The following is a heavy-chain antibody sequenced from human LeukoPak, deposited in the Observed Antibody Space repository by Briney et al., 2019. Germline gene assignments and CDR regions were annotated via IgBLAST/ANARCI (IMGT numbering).Heavy chain of an antibody. J-gene: IGHJ3*02. CDR1: GFTFSDYY. Sequence: GGSLRLSCAASGFTFSDYYMSWIRQAPGKGLEWVSYISSSGSTIYYADSVKGRFTISRDNAKNSLYLQMNSLRAEDTAVYYCARGFFPKAYNYDSSRPDAFDIWGQGTMVTVST. V-gene: IGHV3-11*01. CDR2: ISSSGSTI. CDR3: ARGFFPKAYNYDSSRPDAFDI. D-gene: IGHD3-22*01.